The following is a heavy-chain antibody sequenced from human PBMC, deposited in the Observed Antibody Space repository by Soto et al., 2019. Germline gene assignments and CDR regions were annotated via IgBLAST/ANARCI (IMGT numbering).Heavy chain of an antibody. CDR1: GYNFPTYW. CDR3: AIATSDHRDYTYGYDYLDY. D-gene: IGHD5-18*01. J-gene: IGHJ4*02. CDR2: FYPGDSDT. V-gene: IGHV5-51*01. Sequence: GESLKISCKGSGYNFPTYWIAWVRQMPGKGLEWMGIFYPGDSDTRYSPSFQGQVTIPGDKSISTAYLQWSRLKASDTAIYYCAIATSDHRDYTYGYDYLDYWGPGTLVTVSS.